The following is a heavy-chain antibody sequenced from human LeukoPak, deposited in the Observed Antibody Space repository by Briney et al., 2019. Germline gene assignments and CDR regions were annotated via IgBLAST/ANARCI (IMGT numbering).Heavy chain of an antibody. Sequence: SETLSLTCAVYGGSFSGYYWSWIRQPPGKGLEWIGEINHSGSTNYNPSLKSRVTISVETSKSQFSLKLNSVTAADSAVYYCARDRDLENFDYWGQGTLVTVSS. J-gene: IGHJ4*02. CDR1: GGSFSGYY. CDR2: INHSGST. D-gene: IGHD1-1*01. V-gene: IGHV4-34*01. CDR3: ARDRDLENFDY.